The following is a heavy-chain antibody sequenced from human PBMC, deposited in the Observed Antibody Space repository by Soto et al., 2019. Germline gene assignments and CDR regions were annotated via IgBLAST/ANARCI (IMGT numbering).Heavy chain of an antibody. CDR2: INSDGSAT. Sequence: PGGSLRLSCAASGFTFSSYWIHWVRQTAGKGLVWVSQINSDGSATRYADSVKGRFTISRDNAKNTVYLQMNSLRAEDTAVYYCATLNSFGSDYWGQGTLVTVSS. CDR3: ATLNSFGSDY. CDR1: GFTFSSYW. D-gene: IGHD5-18*01. J-gene: IGHJ4*02. V-gene: IGHV3-74*01.